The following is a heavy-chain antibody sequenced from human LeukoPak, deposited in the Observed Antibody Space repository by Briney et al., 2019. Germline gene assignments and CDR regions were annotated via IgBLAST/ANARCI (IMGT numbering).Heavy chain of an antibody. J-gene: IGHJ4*02. V-gene: IGHV4-34*01. Sequence: SETLSLTCAVYGGSFSGYYWSWIRQPPGKGLEWIGEINHSGSTNYNPSLKSRVTISVDTSKNQFSLKLSSVTAADTAVYYCASYNSGWYYFAYWGQGTLVTVSS. CDR1: GGSFSGYY. CDR2: INHSGST. CDR3: ASYNSGWYYFAY. D-gene: IGHD6-19*01.